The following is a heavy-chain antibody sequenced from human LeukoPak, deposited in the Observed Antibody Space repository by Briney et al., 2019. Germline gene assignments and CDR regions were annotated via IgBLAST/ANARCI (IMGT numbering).Heavy chain of an antibody. D-gene: IGHD3-10*01. J-gene: IGHJ4*02. Sequence: GGSLRLSCAPSGFTFDDYGMSWVRQAPGKGLEWVSGINWNGGSTSYAYAVKGRFTISRDNAKNSLYLQMNSLRAEDTALYYCARVMGSGIYYNNRPFDYWGQGTLVTVSS. V-gene: IGHV3-20*04. CDR1: GFTFDDYG. CDR3: ARVMGSGIYYNNRPFDY. CDR2: INWNGGST.